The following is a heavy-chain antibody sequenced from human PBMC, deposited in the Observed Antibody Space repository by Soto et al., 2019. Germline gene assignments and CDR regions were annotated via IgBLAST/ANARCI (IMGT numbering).Heavy chain of an antibody. J-gene: IGHJ4*02. D-gene: IGHD3-9*01. CDR3: AKGLRYFGGADY. V-gene: IGHV3-23*01. CDR2: ISGSGGST. CDR1: GFTFSSYA. Sequence: EVPLLESGGGLVQPGGSLRLSCAASGFTFSSYAMSWVRQAPGTGLGGVAAISGSGGSTYYADSVKGRFTISRDNSKNTLEVQMNSLRAEDTAVYYCAKGLRYFGGADYWGQGTLVTVSS.